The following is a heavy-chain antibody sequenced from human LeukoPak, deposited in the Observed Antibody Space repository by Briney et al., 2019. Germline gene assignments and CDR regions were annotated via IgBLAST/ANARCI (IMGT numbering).Heavy chain of an antibody. J-gene: IGHJ4*02. D-gene: IGHD4-17*01. V-gene: IGHV3-33*01. Sequence: GGSLRLSCAASGFTFSSYGMHWVRQAPGKGLEWVAVIWYDGSNKYYADSVKGRFTISRDNSKNTLYLQMNSLRAEDTAVYYCARDTYDDNVPLDYWGQGTPVTVSS. CDR1: GFTFSSYG. CDR3: ARDTYDDNVPLDY. CDR2: IWYDGSNK.